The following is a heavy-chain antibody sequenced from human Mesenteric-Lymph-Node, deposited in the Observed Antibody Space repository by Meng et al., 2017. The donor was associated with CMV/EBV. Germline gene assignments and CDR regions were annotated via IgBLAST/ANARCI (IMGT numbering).Heavy chain of an antibody. CDR1: FSSYS. Sequence: FSSYSMNWVRQAPGKGLEWVSSISSSSSYIYYADSVKGRFTISRDNAKNSLYLQMNSLRAEDAAVYYCAREAGYCTNGVCYTRGFDYWGQGTLVTVPQ. CDR3: AREAGYCTNGVCYTRGFDY. V-gene: IGHV3-21*01. D-gene: IGHD2-8*01. J-gene: IGHJ4*02. CDR2: ISSSSSYI.